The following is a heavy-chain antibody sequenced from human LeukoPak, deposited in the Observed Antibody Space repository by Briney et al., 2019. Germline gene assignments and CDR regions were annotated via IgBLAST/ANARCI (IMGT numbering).Heavy chain of an antibody. CDR3: ARGKDGYNFHAFDI. D-gene: IGHD5-24*01. J-gene: IGHJ3*02. V-gene: IGHV3-20*04. Sequence: GGSLRLSCAASGFTFDDYGMSWVRQAPGEGLEWVSGINWNGGSTGYADSVKGRFTISRDNAKNSLYLQMNSLRAEDTALYYCARGKDGYNFHAFDIWGQGTMVTVSS. CDR2: INWNGGST. CDR1: GFTFDDYG.